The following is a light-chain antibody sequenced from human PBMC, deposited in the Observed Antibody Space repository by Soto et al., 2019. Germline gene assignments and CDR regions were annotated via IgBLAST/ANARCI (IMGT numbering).Light chain of an antibody. J-gene: IGLJ1*01. CDR2: DVN. Sequence: QSALTQPASVSGSPGQSITISCSLPTIDIHDFNSISWYRHHPGKAPRLIVYDVNKRPSGISPRFSGSKSGLTASLTISGLQGEDEADYFCTSYTAKNTLVFGTGTKVTVL. CDR1: TIDIHDFNS. CDR3: TSYTAKNTLV. V-gene: IGLV2-14*01.